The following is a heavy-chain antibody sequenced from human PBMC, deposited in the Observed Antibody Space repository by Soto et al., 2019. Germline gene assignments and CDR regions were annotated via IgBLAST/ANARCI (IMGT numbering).Heavy chain of an antibody. CDR2: INHSGST. Sequence: QVQLQQWGAGLLKPSETLSLTCAVYGGSFSGYYWSWIRQPPGKGLEWIGEINHSGSTNYNPSLNGRVTISVDTSKNQFSLKLSSVTAADTAVYYCARGPRYCRSTSCYGMRRGSNWFDPWGQGTLVTVSS. CDR1: GGSFSGYY. D-gene: IGHD2-2*01. J-gene: IGHJ5*02. V-gene: IGHV4-34*01. CDR3: ARGPRYCRSTSCYGMRRGSNWFDP.